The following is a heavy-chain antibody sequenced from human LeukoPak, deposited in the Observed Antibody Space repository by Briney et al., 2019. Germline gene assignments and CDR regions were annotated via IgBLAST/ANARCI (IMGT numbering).Heavy chain of an antibody. Sequence: GGSLRLSCAASGFTFSDYYMSWIRQAPGKGLEGVSYISSSGSTIYYADSVKGRFTISRDNAKNSLYLQMNSLRAEDTAVYYCARGGDPYYDILTGFDYWGQGTLVTVSS. CDR3: ARGGDPYYDILTGFDY. J-gene: IGHJ4*02. V-gene: IGHV3-11*01. D-gene: IGHD3-9*01. CDR2: ISSSGSTI. CDR1: GFTFSDYY.